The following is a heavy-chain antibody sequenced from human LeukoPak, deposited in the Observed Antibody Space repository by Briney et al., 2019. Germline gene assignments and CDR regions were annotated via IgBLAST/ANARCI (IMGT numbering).Heavy chain of an antibody. J-gene: IGHJ4*02. CDR1: GFAFDEHG. Sequence: PGGSLRLSCTASGFAFDEHGMSWVRQVPGKGLDCVSGINWSGGSTGYADPLRGRFTISRDNAKNSLYLQMDSLRAEDTALYYCARAPITSPFYFDYWGQGTLVTVSS. V-gene: IGHV3-20*04. CDR2: INWSGGST. CDR3: ARAPITSPFYFDY. D-gene: IGHD2-2*01.